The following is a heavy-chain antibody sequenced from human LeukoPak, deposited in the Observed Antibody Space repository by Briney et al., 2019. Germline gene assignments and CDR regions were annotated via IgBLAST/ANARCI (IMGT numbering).Heavy chain of an antibody. Sequence: SETLSLTCTVSGASISSGSYYWGRIRQPPGKGLEWIATMSDGSTFYSPSLKSRVTISVDTSQNQFSLKLGSVTAADTAVYYCARRSGYGDSRRPFDYWGQGTLVTVSS. V-gene: IGHV4-39*01. CDR3: ARRSGYGDSRRPFDY. D-gene: IGHD4-17*01. CDR2: MSDGST. J-gene: IGHJ4*02. CDR1: GASISSGSYY.